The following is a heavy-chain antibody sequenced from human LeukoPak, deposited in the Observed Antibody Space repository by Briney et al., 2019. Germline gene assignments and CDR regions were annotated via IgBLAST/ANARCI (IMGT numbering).Heavy chain of an antibody. CDR1: GFSLSTSGVG. CDR3: AHRRRLRNFDY. CDR2: IYWNDDK. V-gene: IGHV2-5*01. Sequence: SDPTLVKPTQTLTLTCTFSGFSLSTSGVGVGWIRQPPGKALEWLALIYWNDDKRYSPSLKSRLTITKDTSKNQVVLTMTNMGPVDTATYYCAHRRRLRNFDYWGQGTLVTVSS. D-gene: IGHD2-15*01. J-gene: IGHJ4*02.